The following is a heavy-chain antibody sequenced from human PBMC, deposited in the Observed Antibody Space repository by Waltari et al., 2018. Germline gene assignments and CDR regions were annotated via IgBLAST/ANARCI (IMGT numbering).Heavy chain of an antibody. CDR1: GGSFSGYY. CDR3: ARATHDYGDYGGNWFDP. D-gene: IGHD4-17*01. J-gene: IGHJ5*02. V-gene: IGHV4-34*01. Sequence: QVQLQQWGAGLLKPSETLSLTCAVYGGSFSGYYWSWIRQPPGKGLEWIGEINHSGSTNYNPSLKSRVTISVDTSKNQFSLKLSSVTAADTAVYYCARATHDYGDYGGNWFDPGGQGTLVTVSS. CDR2: INHSGST.